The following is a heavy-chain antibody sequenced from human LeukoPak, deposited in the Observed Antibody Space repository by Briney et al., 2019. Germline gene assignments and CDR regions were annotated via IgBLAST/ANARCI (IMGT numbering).Heavy chain of an antibody. D-gene: IGHD3-22*01. J-gene: IGHJ4*02. CDR3: ARRGYYDSSGYDY. CDR2: VSGSSTYI. V-gene: IGHV3-21*01. CDR1: GFTFSNYA. Sequence: GGSLRLSCAASGFTFSNYAMNWVRQAPGKGLEWVSSVSGSSTYIYYADSVKGRFTISRDNAKNSLYLQINSLRAEDTANYYCARRGYYDSSGYDYWGQGTLVTVSS.